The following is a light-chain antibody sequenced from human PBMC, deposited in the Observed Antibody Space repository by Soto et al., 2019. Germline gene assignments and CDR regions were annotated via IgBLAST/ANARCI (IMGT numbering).Light chain of an antibody. J-gene: IGKJ4*01. Sequence: EVVLTQSPGTLSLSPGERATLSCRASQSISSGLLAWYQQKLGQAPRLLIYGASSRATGIPDRFSGSGSGTDFTLTISRLEAEDSAVYYCQLLTFGGGTKVEIK. CDR1: QSISSGL. V-gene: IGKV3-20*01. CDR2: GAS. CDR3: QLLT.